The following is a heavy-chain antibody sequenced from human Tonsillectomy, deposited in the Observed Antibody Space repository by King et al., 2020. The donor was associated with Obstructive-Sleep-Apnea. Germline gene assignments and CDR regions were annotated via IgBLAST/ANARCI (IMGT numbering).Heavy chain of an antibody. CDR2: INHSGST. CDR3: ARGRRLGYYYDSSGYRANYFDY. D-gene: IGHD3-22*01. V-gene: IGHV4-34*01. CDR1: GGSFSGYY. Sequence: VQLQQWGAGLLKPSETLSLTCAVYGGSFSGYYWSWIRQPPGKGLEWIGEINHSGSTNYNPSLKSRVTISVDTSKNQFSLKLSSVTAADTAVYYCARGRRLGYYYDSSGYRANYFDYWGQGTLVTVSS. J-gene: IGHJ4*02.